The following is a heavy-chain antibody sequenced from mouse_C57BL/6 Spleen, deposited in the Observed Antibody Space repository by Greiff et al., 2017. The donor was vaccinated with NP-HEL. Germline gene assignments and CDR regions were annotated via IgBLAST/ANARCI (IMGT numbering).Heavy chain of an antibody. CDR1: GYTFTSYW. CDR3: ASHISDSSGYRFAY. CDR2: IDPSDSYT. Sequence: QVQLQQPGAELVKPGASVKLSCKASGYTFTSYWMQWVKQRPGQGLEWIGEIDPSDSYTNYNQKFKGKATLTVDTSSSTAYMQLSSLTSEDSAVYYCASHISDSSGYRFAYWGQGTLVTVSA. D-gene: IGHD3-2*02. J-gene: IGHJ3*01. V-gene: IGHV1-50*01.